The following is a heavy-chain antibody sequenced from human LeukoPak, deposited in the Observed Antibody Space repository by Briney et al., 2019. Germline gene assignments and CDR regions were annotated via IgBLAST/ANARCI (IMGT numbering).Heavy chain of an antibody. CDR2: IYYSGST. D-gene: IGHD4-23*01. Sequence: SETLSLTCTVSGGFITSGSYYWGWIRQPPGKGLEWIGSIYYSGSTYYNPSLKSRITVSLDTSKNQFSLKVSSVTAADTAVYYCARDKTFELVNFFDLWGQGTLVTVSS. V-gene: IGHV4-39*07. J-gene: IGHJ4*02. CDR1: GGFITSGSYY. CDR3: ARDKTFELVNFFDL.